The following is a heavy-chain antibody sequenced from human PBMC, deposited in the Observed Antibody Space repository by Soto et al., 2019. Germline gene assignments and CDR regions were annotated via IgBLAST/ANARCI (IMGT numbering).Heavy chain of an antibody. CDR2: IIPIFGTA. CDR3: ARDLNEIAATNWFDP. Sequence: RASVKVSCKASGCTFSSYAISWVRQAPGQGLEWMGGIIPIFGTANYAQKFQGRVTITADESTSTAYMELSSLRSEDTAVYYCARDLNEIAATNWFDPWGQGTLVTVSS. J-gene: IGHJ5*02. D-gene: IGHD6-6*01. V-gene: IGHV1-69*13. CDR1: GCTFSSYA.